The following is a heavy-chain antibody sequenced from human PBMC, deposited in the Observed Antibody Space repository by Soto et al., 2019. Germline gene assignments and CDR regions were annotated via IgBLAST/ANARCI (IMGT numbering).Heavy chain of an antibody. V-gene: IGHV4-59*01. Sequence: SESLSLACTVSGGSMCDYYWGWVRQPPGEGLEWIVYIFYTGDTSYRPSLKSRITISLDTSDNHFTLKLTSVTAVDTAVYYCSRVNRDAFDSWGQGTLVTVSS. CDR2: IFYTGDT. CDR1: GGSMCDYY. CDR3: SRVNRDAFDS. J-gene: IGHJ4*02.